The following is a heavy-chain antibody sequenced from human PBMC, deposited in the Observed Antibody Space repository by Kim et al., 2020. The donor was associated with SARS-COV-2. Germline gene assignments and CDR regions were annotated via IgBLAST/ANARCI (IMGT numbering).Heavy chain of an antibody. Sequence: ASVKVSCKASGFTFTNYFMHWVRQAPGQGLEWMGTINPTGAFTLFTQKYQGRVIITKDTSPSTVYMEVSSLRSEDTAVYYWAREAALIAVPERNIDYWGQGTLLIVYS. J-gene: IGHJ4*02. V-gene: IGHV1-46*01. D-gene: IGHD6-19*01. CDR1: GFTFTNYF. CDR2: INPTGAFT. CDR3: AREAALIAVPERNIDY.